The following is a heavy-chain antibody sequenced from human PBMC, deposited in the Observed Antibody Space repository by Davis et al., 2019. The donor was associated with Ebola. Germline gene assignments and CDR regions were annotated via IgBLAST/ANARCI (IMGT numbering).Heavy chain of an antibody. D-gene: IGHD3-22*01. J-gene: IGHJ6*03. Sequence: PGGSLRLSCTVSGGSISSYYWSWIRQPPGKGLEWIAYFYYSGSTNYNPSLKSRVTISVDTSKNQFSLNLYSVTAADTAVYYCARDLRYDSSGYDYYFYMDVWGKGTTVTVSS. CDR2: FYYSGST. CDR3: ARDLRYDSSGYDYYFYMDV. V-gene: IGHV4-59*12. CDR1: GGSISSYY.